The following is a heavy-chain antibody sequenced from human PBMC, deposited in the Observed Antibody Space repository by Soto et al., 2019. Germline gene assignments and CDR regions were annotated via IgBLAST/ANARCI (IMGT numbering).Heavy chain of an antibody. D-gene: IGHD3-9*01. CDR2: LSKDGKNT. J-gene: IGHJ4*02. V-gene: IGHV3-23*01. Sequence: GSLRLSCVSSGFLINNFALNWVRQAPGKGLEWVSTLSKDGKNTHYSDSVRGRFTISRDDSKNTLFLQMNRLSPEDAAVYYCTKDPSTGYADSWGQGTLVTVSS. CDR1: GFLINNFA. CDR3: TKDPSTGYADS.